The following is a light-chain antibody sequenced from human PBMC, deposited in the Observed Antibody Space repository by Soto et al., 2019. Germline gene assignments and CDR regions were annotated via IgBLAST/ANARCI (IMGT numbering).Light chain of an antibody. J-gene: IGLJ2*01. CDR2: EVS. CDR3: SSYAGSNKRVV. CDR1: SSDVGGYNY. Sequence: QSALTQPPSASGSPGQSVTISCTGTSSDVGGYNYVSWYQQHPGKAPKLMIYEVSKRPSGVPDRFSGSKSGNTASLTVSGLQAEDEADYYCSSYAGSNKRVVFGGGTKLT. V-gene: IGLV2-8*01.